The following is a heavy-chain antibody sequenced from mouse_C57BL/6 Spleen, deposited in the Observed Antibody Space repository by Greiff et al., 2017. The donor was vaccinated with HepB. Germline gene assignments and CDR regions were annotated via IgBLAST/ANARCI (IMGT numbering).Heavy chain of an antibody. CDR2: IYPRSGNT. CDR3: ARSRNEPYCDY. V-gene: IGHV1-81*01. J-gene: IGHJ2*01. CDR1: GYTFTSYG. Sequence: QVQLQQSGAELARPGASVKLSCKASGYTFTSYGISWVKQRPGQGLEWIGQIYPRSGNTYYNEKFKGKATLTADKSSSTPYMELRSLPSEDSAVSFCARSRNEPYCDYWGQGTTLTVSS.